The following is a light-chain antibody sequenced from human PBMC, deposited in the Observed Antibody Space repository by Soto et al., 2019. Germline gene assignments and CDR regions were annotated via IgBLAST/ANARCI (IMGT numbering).Light chain of an antibody. CDR1: EGVRNM. J-gene: IGKJ4*01. CDR3: QQFYTWPVT. V-gene: IGKV3-15*01. Sequence: EIVMTQSPATLSASPGEGVTFSCRASEGVRNMLAWYQHKPGQPPRLLVSYASAGATGVPARFSGSGSGTEFTLTINSLQSEDVALYYCQQFYTWPVTFGGGTKVEIK. CDR2: YAS.